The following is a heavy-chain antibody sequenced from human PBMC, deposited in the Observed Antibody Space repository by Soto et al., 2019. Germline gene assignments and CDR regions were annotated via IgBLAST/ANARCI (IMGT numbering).Heavy chain of an antibody. CDR3: ASLRAARVDYYYGIDV. Sequence: QVQLVQSGAEVKKPGASVKVSCKAAGYTFTGYYMHWVRQAPGQGLEWMGWINPNSGGTNYAQKFQGRVTMTRDTSISTANRELSRLRSDDTAVYYCASLRAARVDYYYGIDVWGQETTVTVSS. CDR1: GYTFTGYY. CDR2: INPNSGGT. V-gene: IGHV1-2*02. J-gene: IGHJ6*02. D-gene: IGHD6-6*01.